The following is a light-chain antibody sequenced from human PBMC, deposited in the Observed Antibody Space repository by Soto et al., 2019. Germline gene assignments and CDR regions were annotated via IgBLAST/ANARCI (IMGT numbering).Light chain of an antibody. J-gene: IGKJ1*01. CDR3: QQSYRTPRT. Sequence: DIQMTQSPSSLSASVGDRVTITCRASQSISTYLNWYQQKQGKAPKLLMHAASSLDRGVPSRFSGSGSGTDLTITISSLQPEDFETYYCQQSYRTPRTFGQGTKVDIK. CDR1: QSISTY. V-gene: IGKV1-39*01. CDR2: AAS.